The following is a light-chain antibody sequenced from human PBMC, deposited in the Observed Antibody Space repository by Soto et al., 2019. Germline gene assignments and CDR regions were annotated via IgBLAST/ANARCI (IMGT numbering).Light chain of an antibody. CDR3: QSYDGRLSGYV. CDR1: SSNIGAGYD. CDR2: GNS. Sequence: QAVVTQPPSVSGAPGQRVTISCTGSSSNIGAGYDVHWYQQLPGTAPKLLIYGNSNRPSGVPDRFSGSKSGTSASLAITGLQAEDEADYYCQSYDGRLSGYVFGGGTQLTVL. V-gene: IGLV1-40*01. J-gene: IGLJ7*01.